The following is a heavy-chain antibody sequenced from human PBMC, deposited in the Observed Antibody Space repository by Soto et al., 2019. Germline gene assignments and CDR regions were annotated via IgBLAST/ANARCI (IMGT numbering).Heavy chain of an antibody. CDR3: ARESHSNYVYFDY. CDR2: IYHSGST. J-gene: IGHJ4*02. CDR1: GGSISSAGYS. D-gene: IGHD4-4*01. Sequence: SETLSLTCAVSGGSISSAGYSWSWIRQPPGKGLEWIGYIYHSGSTYYNPSLKSRVTISVDRSKNQFSLKLSSVTAADTAVYYCARESHSNYVYFDYWGQGTRVTVSS. V-gene: IGHV4-30-2*01.